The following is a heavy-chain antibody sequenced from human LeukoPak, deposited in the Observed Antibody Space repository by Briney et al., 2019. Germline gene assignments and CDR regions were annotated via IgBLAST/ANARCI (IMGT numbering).Heavy chain of an antibody. CDR3: ATDGGRSSWSKGVYYYYNGMDV. V-gene: IGHV1-24*01. CDR2: FDPEDGET. J-gene: IGHJ6*02. CDR1: GYTLTELS. Sequence: ASVKVSCKVSGYTLTELSIHWVRQAPGKGLEWMGGFDPEDGETIYAQKFQGRVTMTEDTSTDTAYMELSSLRSEDTAVYYCATDGGRSSWSKGVYYYYNGMDVWGQGTTVTVSS. D-gene: IGHD6-13*01.